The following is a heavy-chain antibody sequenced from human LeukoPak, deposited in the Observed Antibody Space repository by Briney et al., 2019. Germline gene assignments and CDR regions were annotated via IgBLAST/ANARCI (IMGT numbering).Heavy chain of an antibody. CDR3: ARAGYSSGWTPSRKYYYYYYMDV. Sequence: SETLSLTCTVSGGSISSSSYYWGWIRQPPGKGLECIGSIYYSGSTYYNPSLKSRVTISVDTSKNQFSLKLSSVTAADTAVYYCARAGYSSGWTPSRKYYYYYYMDVWGKGTTVTVSS. D-gene: IGHD6-19*01. CDR1: GGSISSSSYY. J-gene: IGHJ6*03. V-gene: IGHV4-39*07. CDR2: IYYSGST.